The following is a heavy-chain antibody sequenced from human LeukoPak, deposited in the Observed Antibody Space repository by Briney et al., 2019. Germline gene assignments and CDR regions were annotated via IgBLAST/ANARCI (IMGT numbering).Heavy chain of an antibody. Sequence: SETLSLTCTVSGGSISSYYWSWIRQPPGKGLEWIGYIYYSGSTYYNPSLKSRVTISVDTSKNQFSLKLSSVTAADTAVYYCARRIPSLLLDYWGQGTLVTVSS. V-gene: IGHV4-59*08. CDR2: IYYSGST. CDR1: GGSISSYY. J-gene: IGHJ4*02. CDR3: ARRIPSLLLDY. D-gene: IGHD2/OR15-2a*01.